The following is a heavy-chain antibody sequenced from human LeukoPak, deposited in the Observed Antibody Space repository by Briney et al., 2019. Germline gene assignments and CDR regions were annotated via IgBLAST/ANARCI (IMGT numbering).Heavy chain of an antibody. J-gene: IGHJ4*02. CDR2: MDDSGST. Sequence: PGGSLRLSCSASGFTFSSYAMHWVRQAPGKGLEWIGYMDDSGSTNYNPSLTSRVTISEDTSKNQLSLKLGSVTAADTAVYYCARHSSGSGGAFQYWGQGTPVTVSS. D-gene: IGHD6-19*01. CDR3: ARHSSGSGGAFQY. V-gene: IGHV4-59*08. CDR1: GFTFSSYA.